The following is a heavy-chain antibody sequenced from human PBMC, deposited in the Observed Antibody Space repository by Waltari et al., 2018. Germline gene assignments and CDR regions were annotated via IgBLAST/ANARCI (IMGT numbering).Heavy chain of an antibody. D-gene: IGHD3-16*02. J-gene: IGHJ5*02. CDR1: GAPISSPSYL. Sequence: QLQLQESGPGLVKPSEPLSLPCTASGAPISSPSYLWGWIRQPPGKGLEWVAFINSYGDTYYNTSLRSRVAISKDTSKNQLSLKLNSVTAADTAVYYCARYRSLHEWLDPWGQGTLVTVSS. CDR3: ARYRSLHEWLDP. CDR2: INSYGDT. V-gene: IGHV4-39*01.